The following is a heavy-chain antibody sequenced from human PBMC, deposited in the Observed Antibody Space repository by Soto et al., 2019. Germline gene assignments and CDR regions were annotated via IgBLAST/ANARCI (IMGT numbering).Heavy chain of an antibody. V-gene: IGHV4-31*03. CDR1: GGSISSGDYY. Sequence: QVQLQESGPGLVKPSQTLSLTCTVSGGSISSGDYYWSWIRQHPGKGLEWIGYIYYRGSTYYNPSLKSRVTLSVDTSKNQFSLKLSSVTAADTAVYYCARGHDPIVNYYFDYWGQGTLVTVSS. D-gene: IGHD1-20*01. CDR3: ARGHDPIVNYYFDY. J-gene: IGHJ4*02. CDR2: IYYRGST.